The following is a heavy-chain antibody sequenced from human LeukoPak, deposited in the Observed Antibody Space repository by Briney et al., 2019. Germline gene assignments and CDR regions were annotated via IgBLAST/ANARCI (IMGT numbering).Heavy chain of an antibody. CDR2: MNPNSGNT. CDR1: GYTFTSYD. Sequence: ASVKVSCKASGYTFTSYDINWVRQAPGQGLEWMGWMNPNSGNTGYAQKFQGRVTMTRNTSISTAYMELSSLTSEDTAVYYCARGITYYGSGSYYRVWFDRWGQGTLVTVSS. V-gene: IGHV1-8*01. D-gene: IGHD3-10*01. J-gene: IGHJ5*02. CDR3: ARGITYYGSGSYYRVWFDR.